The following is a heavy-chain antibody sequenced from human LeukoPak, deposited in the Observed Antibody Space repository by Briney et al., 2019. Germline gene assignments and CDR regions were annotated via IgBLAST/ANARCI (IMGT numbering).Heavy chain of an antibody. CDR3: ARETTGYSYGQVDY. V-gene: IGHV1-69*05. D-gene: IGHD5-18*01. Sequence: ASVKVSCKASGGTFSSYAISWVRQAPGQGLEWMGGIIPIFGTANYAQKFQGRVTVTTDESTSTAYMELGSLRSEDTAVYYCARETTGYSYGQVDYWGQGTLVTVSS. CDR2: IIPIFGTA. CDR1: GGTFSSYA. J-gene: IGHJ4*02.